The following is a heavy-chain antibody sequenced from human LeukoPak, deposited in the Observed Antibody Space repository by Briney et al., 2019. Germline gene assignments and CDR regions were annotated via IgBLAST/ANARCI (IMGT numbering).Heavy chain of an antibody. CDR3: ARVGNIYSSSWYYFDY. CDR2: INPNSGGT. Sequence: ASVKVSCKASGYTFTGYYMHWVRQAPGQGLEWMGWINPNSGGTSYAQKFQGRVTMTRDTSISTAYMELSRLRSDDTAVYYCARVGNIYSSSWYYFDYWGQGTLVTVSS. D-gene: IGHD6-13*01. CDR1: GYTFTGYY. J-gene: IGHJ4*02. V-gene: IGHV1-2*02.